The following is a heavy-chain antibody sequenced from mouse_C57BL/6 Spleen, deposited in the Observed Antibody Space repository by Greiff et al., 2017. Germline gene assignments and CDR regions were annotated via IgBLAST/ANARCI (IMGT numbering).Heavy chain of an antibody. D-gene: IGHD1-1*01. CDR1: GYAFSSYW. V-gene: IGHV1-80*01. J-gene: IGHJ2*01. CDR3: ARSDYGSSYVLDY. Sequence: VKLMESGAELVKPGASVKISCKASGYAFSSYWMNWVKQRPGKGLEWIGQIYPGDGDTNYNGKFKGKATLTADKSSSTAYMQLSSLTSEDSAVYFCARSDYGSSYVLDYWGQGTTLTVSS. CDR2: IYPGDGDT.